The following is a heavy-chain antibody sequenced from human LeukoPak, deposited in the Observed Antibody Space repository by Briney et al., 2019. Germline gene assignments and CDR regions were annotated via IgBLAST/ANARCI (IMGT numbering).Heavy chain of an antibody. J-gene: IGHJ4*02. V-gene: IGHV3-7*01. CDR1: GFSFSYYW. CDR2: AKEDGSGS. CDR3: AKGGVVGTRYYFDS. Sequence: GGSLRLSCAASGFSFSYYWMSWVRQAPGKGLEWVANAKEDGSGSSYVDSVKGRFTISRDNAKNSLYLQMNSLRAEDTAVYYCAKGGVVGTRYYFDSWGQGTLVTVSS. D-gene: IGHD2-15*01.